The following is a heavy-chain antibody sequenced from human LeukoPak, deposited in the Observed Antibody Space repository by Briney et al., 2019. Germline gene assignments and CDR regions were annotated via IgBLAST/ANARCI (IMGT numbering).Heavy chain of an antibody. D-gene: IGHD6-19*01. CDR3: ARSAGLVQDY. Sequence: ASVRVSCKASGYTFTGYYMHWVRQAPGQGLEWVGRINPNSGGTNYAQKFQGRVTMTRDTSISTAYMELSRLRSDDTAVSYCARSAGLVQDYWGQGTLVTVSS. CDR2: INPNSGGT. J-gene: IGHJ4*02. V-gene: IGHV1-2*06. CDR1: GYTFTGYY.